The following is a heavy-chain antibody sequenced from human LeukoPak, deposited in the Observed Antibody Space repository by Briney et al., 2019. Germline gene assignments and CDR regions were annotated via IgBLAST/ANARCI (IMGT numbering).Heavy chain of an antibody. J-gene: IGHJ4*02. D-gene: IGHD2-21*01. Sequence: ASVKVSCKASGYTFTKYVVHWVRQAPGQRPEWMGWINAGNGDTKYSQNFLDRVTITRDTSANTAYMELSSLTSEDTALYYCARDDCGDTCYPGGYWGQGTLVTVSS. CDR3: ARDDCGDTCYPGGY. CDR1: GYTFTKYV. CDR2: INAGNGDT. V-gene: IGHV1-3*01.